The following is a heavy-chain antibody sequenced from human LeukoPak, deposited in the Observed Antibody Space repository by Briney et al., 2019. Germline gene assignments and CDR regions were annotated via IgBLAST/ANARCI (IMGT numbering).Heavy chain of an antibody. D-gene: IGHD3-22*01. Sequence: GGSLRLSCAASGFTVSSNYMSWVRQAPGKGLEWVSVIYSSGSTYYADSVKGRFTISRDNSKNTLHLQMNTLRAEDTAVYYCARNYYDSSGVAFDIWGQGTMVTVSS. CDR1: GFTVSSNY. CDR2: IYSSGST. J-gene: IGHJ3*02. V-gene: IGHV3-53*01. CDR3: ARNYYDSSGVAFDI.